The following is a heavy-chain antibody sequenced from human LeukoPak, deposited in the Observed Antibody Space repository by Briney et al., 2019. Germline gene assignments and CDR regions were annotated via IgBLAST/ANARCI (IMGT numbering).Heavy chain of an antibody. CDR2: ISWNSGSI. CDR1: GFTFDDYA. J-gene: IGHJ3*02. D-gene: IGHD5-18*01. V-gene: IGHV3-9*01. CDR3: AKAIIFFGGYSYGFDAFDI. Sequence: GGSLRLSCAASGFTFDDYAMHWVRQAPGKGLEWVSGISWNSGSIGYADSVKGRFTISRDNAKNSLYLQMNSLRAEDTALYYCAKAIIFFGGYSYGFDAFDIWGQGTMVTVSS.